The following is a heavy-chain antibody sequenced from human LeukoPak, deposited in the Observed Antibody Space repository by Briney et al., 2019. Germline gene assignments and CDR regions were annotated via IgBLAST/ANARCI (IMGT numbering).Heavy chain of an antibody. J-gene: IGHJ3*02. CDR2: ISSSSSYI. D-gene: IGHD6-19*01. CDR3: AREEAVAEAFDI. CDR1: GFTFSSYS. Sequence: GGSLRLSCAASGFTFSSYSMNWVRQAPGKGLEWVSSISSSSSYIYYADSVKGRFTISRDNAKNSLYLQMNSLRAEDTAVYYCAREEAVAEAFDIWGQGTMVTVSS. V-gene: IGHV3-21*01.